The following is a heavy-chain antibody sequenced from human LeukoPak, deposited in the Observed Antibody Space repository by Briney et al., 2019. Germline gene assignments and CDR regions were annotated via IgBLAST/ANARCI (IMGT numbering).Heavy chain of an antibody. Sequence: SETLSLTCTVSGGSISSYYVGWIRQPPGKGLEWIGYISYTVSTDYNPSLKSRVTISVDMSKNQFSLKVSSVTAADTAVYYCARGSVYFDSWGQGTLVTVSS. J-gene: IGHJ4*02. CDR2: ISYTVST. V-gene: IGHV4-59*01. CDR1: GGSISSYY. CDR3: ARGSVYFDS.